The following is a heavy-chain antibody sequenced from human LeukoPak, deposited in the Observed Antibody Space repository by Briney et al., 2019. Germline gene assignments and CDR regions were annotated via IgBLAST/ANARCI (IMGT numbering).Heavy chain of an antibody. D-gene: IGHD4-17*01. CDR3: AKSPYGHYAGFSFDY. J-gene: IGHJ4*02. V-gene: IGHV3-23*01. CDR2: ISGSGGST. CDR1: GFTLSSYA. Sequence: GGSLRLSCAASGFTLSSYAMSWVRQAPGKGLEWVSAISGSGGSTYYADSMKGRFTISRDNSKNTLYLQMNSLRAEDTAVYYCAKSPYGHYAGFSFDYWGQGTLVTVSS.